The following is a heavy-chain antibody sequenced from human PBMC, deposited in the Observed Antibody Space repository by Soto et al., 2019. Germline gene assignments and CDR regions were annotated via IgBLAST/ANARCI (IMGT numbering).Heavy chain of an antibody. CDR3: AKVFGDNYDSSHHLDY. CDR1: GFSFSAYA. D-gene: IGHD3-22*01. V-gene: IGHV3-30*18. CDR2: ISFEGINK. J-gene: IGHJ4*02. Sequence: QVQLVESGGGVVPPGKSLRLSCAASGFSFSAYAMHWVRQAPGKGLEWVAVISFEGINKYYVDAVKGRFTISRDNSKNTLYLQMNSPRAEDTAVYYCAKVFGDNYDSSHHLDYWGQGALVTVSS.